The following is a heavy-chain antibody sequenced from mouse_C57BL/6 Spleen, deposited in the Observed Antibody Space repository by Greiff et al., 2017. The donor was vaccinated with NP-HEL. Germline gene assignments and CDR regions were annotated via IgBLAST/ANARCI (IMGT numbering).Heavy chain of an antibody. CDR3: ARARDYYGSSNAMDY. CDR1: GFTFSSYA. CDR2: ISDGGSYT. V-gene: IGHV5-4*01. J-gene: IGHJ4*01. D-gene: IGHD1-1*01. Sequence: EVQVVESGGGLVKPGGSLKLSCAASGFTFSSYAMSWVRQTPEKRLEWVATISDGGSYTYYPDNVKGRFTISRDNAKNNLYLQMSHLKSEDTAMYYCARARDYYGSSNAMDYWGQGTSVTVSS.